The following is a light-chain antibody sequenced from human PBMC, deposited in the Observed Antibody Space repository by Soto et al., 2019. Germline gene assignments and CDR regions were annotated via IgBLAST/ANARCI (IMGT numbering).Light chain of an antibody. V-gene: IGKV3-20*01. J-gene: IGKJ4*01. CDR2: GTS. Sequence: EIVLTQSPGTLSLSPGARATLSCRASQSVTSTYFAWYQQKPGQAPRLLIYGTSTRATGIPDRFSGSGSGTDFTLTISRLEPEDCAVYYCQQYGDSLRTFGGGTKVEIK. CDR3: QQYGDSLRT. CDR1: QSVTSTY.